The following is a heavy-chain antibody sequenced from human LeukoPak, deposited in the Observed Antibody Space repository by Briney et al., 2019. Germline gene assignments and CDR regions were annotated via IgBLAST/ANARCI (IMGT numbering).Heavy chain of an antibody. D-gene: IGHD2-15*01. J-gene: IGHJ4*02. CDR3: ARDPVVGFDY. CDR1: GGTFSSYA. V-gene: IGHV1-69*04. Sequence: ASVKVSCKASGGTFSSYAISWVRQAPGQGLEWMGRIIPILGIANYAQKFQGRVTITRDTSASTAYMELSSLRSEDTAVYYCARDPVVGFDYWGQGTLVTVSS. CDR2: IIPILGIA.